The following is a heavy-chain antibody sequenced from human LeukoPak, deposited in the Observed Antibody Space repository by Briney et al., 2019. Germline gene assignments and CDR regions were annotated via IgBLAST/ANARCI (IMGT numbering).Heavy chain of an antibody. CDR1: GFTFSSYA. Sequence: HPGGSLRLSRAASGFTFSSYAMHWVRQAPGKGLEYVSAISSNGGSTYYANSVKGRFTISRDNSKNTLYLQMGSLRAEDMAVYYCARRGVEMATIGAFDIWGQGTMVTVSS. D-gene: IGHD5-24*01. CDR3: ARRGVEMATIGAFDI. V-gene: IGHV3-64*01. J-gene: IGHJ3*02. CDR2: ISSNGGST.